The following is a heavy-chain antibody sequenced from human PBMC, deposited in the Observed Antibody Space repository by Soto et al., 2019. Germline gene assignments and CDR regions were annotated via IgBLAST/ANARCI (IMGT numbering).Heavy chain of an antibody. CDR2: INSDGSST. D-gene: IGHD2-21*02. CDR3: AVAYCGGDCYPPNYGMDV. V-gene: IGHV3-74*01. Sequence: GGSLRLSCAASVFTFSSYWMHWVRQAPGKGLVWVSRINSDGSSTSYADSVKGRFTISRDNAKNTLYLQMNSLRAEDTAVYYCAVAYCGGDCYPPNYGMDVWGQGTTVTVSS. J-gene: IGHJ6*02. CDR1: VFTFSSYW.